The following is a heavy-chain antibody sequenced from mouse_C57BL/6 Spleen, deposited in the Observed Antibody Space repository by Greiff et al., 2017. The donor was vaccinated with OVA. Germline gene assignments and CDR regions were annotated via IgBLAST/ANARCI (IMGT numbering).Heavy chain of an antibody. CDR3: ARSIYDGYPYYFDY. CDR2: INPNYGTT. J-gene: IGHJ2*01. CDR1: GYSFTDYN. V-gene: IGHV1-39*01. Sequence: VQLKESGPELVKPGASVKISCKASGYSFTDYNMNWVKQSNGKSLEWIGVINPNYGTTSYNQKFKGKATLTVDQSSSTAYMQLNSLTSEDSAVYYCARSIYDGYPYYFDYWGQGTTLTVSS. D-gene: IGHD2-3*01.